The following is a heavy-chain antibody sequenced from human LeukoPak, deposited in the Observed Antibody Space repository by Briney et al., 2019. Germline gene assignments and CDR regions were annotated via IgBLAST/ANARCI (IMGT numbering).Heavy chain of an antibody. CDR3: ARGRGNSSYFDY. D-gene: IGHD3-16*01. J-gene: IGHJ4*02. Sequence: SETLSLTCAVYGGSFSRYYWSWIRQPPGKGLEWIGEINHSGSTNYNPSLKSRVTISVDTSKNQFSLKLSSVTAADTAVYYCARGRGNSSYFDYWGQGTLVTVSS. CDR2: INHSGST. CDR1: GGSFSRYY. V-gene: IGHV4-34*01.